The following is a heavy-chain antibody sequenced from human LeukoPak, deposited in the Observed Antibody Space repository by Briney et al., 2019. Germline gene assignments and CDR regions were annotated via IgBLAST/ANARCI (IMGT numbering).Heavy chain of an antibody. V-gene: IGHV3-43D*03. CDR2: ISWDGGST. J-gene: IGHJ4*02. Sequence: GGSLRLSCAASGFTFDDYAMHWVRQAPGKGLEWVSLISWDGGSTYYADSVKGRFTISRDNSKNSLYLQMNSLRAEDTALYYCAGAGGFGSGSYIDYWGQGTLVTVSS. D-gene: IGHD1-26*01. CDR3: AGAGGFGSGSYIDY. CDR1: GFTFDDYA.